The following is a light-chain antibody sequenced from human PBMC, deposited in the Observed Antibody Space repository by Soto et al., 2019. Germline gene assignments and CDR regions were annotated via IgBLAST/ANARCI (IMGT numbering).Light chain of an antibody. V-gene: IGKV2-28*01. CDR1: QSLLHSNGNNY. CDR3: MQALQPPLT. Sequence: EIVMTQSPLALSVTPGESASISCRSSQSLLHSNGNNYFDWYLQKPGQSPQLLIYLGSNRASGVPDRFSGSGSGADFTLKSSGGAAADVGVYYCMQALQPPLTFGQGTRLEIK. J-gene: IGKJ5*01. CDR2: LGS.